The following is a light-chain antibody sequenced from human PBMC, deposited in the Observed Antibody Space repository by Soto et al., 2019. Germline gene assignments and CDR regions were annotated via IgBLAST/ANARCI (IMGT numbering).Light chain of an antibody. CDR2: KAS. CDR3: QQYNSYSWT. Sequence: MTQSPATLSVSPGERATLSCRASRSVSSNLAWYQQKPGKAPKLLIYKASSLESGVPSRFSGSGSGTEFTLTISSLQPDDFATYYCQQYNSYSWTFGQGTKVEIK. V-gene: IGKV1-5*03. J-gene: IGKJ1*01. CDR1: RSVSSN.